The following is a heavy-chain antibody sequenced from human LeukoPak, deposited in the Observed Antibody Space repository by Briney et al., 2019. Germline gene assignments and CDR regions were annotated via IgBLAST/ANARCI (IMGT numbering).Heavy chain of an antibody. CDR2: IYYSGST. D-gene: IGHD5-12*01. CDR1: DGSINSYY. V-gene: IGHV4-59*01. CDR3: AREIKWLRLGYYYYGMDV. Sequence: SETLSLTCSVSDGSINSYYWNWIRRPPGKGLEWIGYIYYSGSTNYNPSLKSRVTISVDTSKNQFSLKLSSVTAADTAVYYCAREIKWLRLGYYYYGMDVWGQGTTVTVSS. J-gene: IGHJ6*02.